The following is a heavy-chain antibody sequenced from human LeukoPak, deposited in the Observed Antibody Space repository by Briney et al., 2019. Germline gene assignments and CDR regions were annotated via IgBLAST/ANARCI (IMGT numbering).Heavy chain of an antibody. CDR2: ISSSGSTI. CDR1: GFTFSSYE. D-gene: IGHD3-22*01. J-gene: IGHJ4*02. V-gene: IGHV3-48*03. Sequence: PGGSLRLSCAASGFTFSSYEMNWVRQAPGKGLEWVSYISSSGSTIYYADSVKGRFTISRDNSKNTLYLQMHSLRAEDTAVYYCAKDSYDNSIWGQGTLVTVSS. CDR3: AKDSYDNSI.